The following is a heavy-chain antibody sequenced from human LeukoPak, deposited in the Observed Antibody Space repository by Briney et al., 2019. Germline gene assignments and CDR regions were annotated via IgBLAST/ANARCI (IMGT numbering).Heavy chain of an antibody. CDR3: ARAAPNYYDSSGSLRNPYFDY. CDR1: GGSISTGGYH. J-gene: IGHJ4*02. CDR2: IYYSGST. V-gene: IGHV4-31*03. D-gene: IGHD3-22*01. Sequence: SETLSLTCTVSGGSISTGGYHWSWIRQHPGKGLEWIGNIYYSGSTYYSPSLKSRVTMSVDTSKNQFSLTLISVTAADTAVYFCARAAPNYYDSSGSLRNPYFDYWGQGTLVTVSS.